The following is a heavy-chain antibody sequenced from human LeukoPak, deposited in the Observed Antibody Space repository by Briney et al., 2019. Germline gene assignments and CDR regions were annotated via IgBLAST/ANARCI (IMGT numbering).Heavy chain of an antibody. CDR2: IYSGGST. V-gene: IGHV3-53*01. Sequence: GGSLRLSCAASGLTVSTHFMSWVRQPPGKGLEWVSTIYSGGSTYYSDSVKGRFTISRDNSENTLCLQMNSRRAEDTAVYYCAKDAFHYGSGTLFDHWGQGTLVTVSS. CDR1: GLTVSTHF. CDR3: AKDAFHYGSGTLFDH. J-gene: IGHJ4*02. D-gene: IGHD3-10*01.